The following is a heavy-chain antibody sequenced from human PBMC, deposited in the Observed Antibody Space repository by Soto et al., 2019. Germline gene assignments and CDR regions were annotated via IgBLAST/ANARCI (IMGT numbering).Heavy chain of an antibody. V-gene: IGHV3-23*01. CDR2: IRGSGGST. Sequence: EVQLLESGGGLVQPGGSLRLSCAASGFTFSSYAMTWVRQAPGKGLEWVSAIRGSGGSTYYADSVKGRFTISRDNSKNTLYLQMNSRRAEDTAVYYCAKGSYSSGWQYFDYWGQGTLVTVSS. CDR1: GFTFSSYA. D-gene: IGHD6-19*01. J-gene: IGHJ4*02. CDR3: AKGSYSSGWQYFDY.